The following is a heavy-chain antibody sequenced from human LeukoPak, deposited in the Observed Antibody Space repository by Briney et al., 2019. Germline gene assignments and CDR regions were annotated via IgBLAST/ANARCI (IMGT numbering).Heavy chain of an antibody. CDR1: GFTVSSSY. V-gene: IGHV3-66*01. D-gene: IGHD5-18*01. J-gene: IGHJ4*02. Sequence: GGSLRLSCAASGFTVSSSYMSWVRQAQGKGLEWVSVIYSGGSTFYADSVKGRFTISRDSSKNTVYLQMNSLRGEDTAVYYCARDRAYSYGFAYYFADWGQGTLVTVSS. CDR2: IYSGGST. CDR3: ARDRAYSYGFAYYFAD.